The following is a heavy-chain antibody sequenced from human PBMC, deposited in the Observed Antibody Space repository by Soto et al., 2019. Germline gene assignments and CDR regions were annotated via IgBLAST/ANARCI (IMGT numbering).Heavy chain of an antibody. CDR1: GFTFSSYW. CDR2: INSDGSSA. CDR3: VRAYSSSWYYFDY. V-gene: IGHV3-74*03. J-gene: IGHJ4*02. D-gene: IGHD6-13*01. Sequence: EVQLVESGGGLVKPGGSLRLSCAASGFTFSSYWTHRFRKAPGKGLVWVSDINSDGSSATYADSVKGRFTISRDNAKNTLYLQMNSLRAEDTAVYYCVRAYSSSWYYFDYWGQGTLVTVSS.